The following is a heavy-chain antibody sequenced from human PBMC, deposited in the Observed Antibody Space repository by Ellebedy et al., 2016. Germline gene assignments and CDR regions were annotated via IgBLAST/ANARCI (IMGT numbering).Heavy chain of an antibody. V-gene: IGHV1-69*13. CDR3: ARVKLLLRYYYYYMDV. J-gene: IGHJ6*03. CDR2: IIPIFGTA. CDR1: GGTFSSYS. Sequence: SVKVSXXASGGTFSSYSISWVRQAPGQGLEWMGGIIPIFGTANYAQKFQGRVTITADESTSTAYMELSSLRSEDTAVYYCARVKLLLRYYYYYMDVWGKGTTVTVSS. D-gene: IGHD2-15*01.